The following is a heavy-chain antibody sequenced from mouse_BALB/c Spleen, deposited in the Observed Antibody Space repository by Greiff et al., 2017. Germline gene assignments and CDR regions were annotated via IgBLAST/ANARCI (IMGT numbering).Heavy chain of an antibody. CDR3: AVDLTVYSDYDEEALDY. CDR1: GFTFSSYA. V-gene: IGHV5-6-5*01. J-gene: IGHJ4*01. Sequence: EVKLVESGGGLVKPGGSLKLSCAASGFTFSSYAMSWVRQTPEKRLEWVASISSGGSTYYPDSVKGRFTIARDNARNILYLQMISLRSEDPTMYYWAVDLTVYSDYDEEALDYWGQGTSLTGSA. CDR2: ISSGGST. D-gene: IGHD2-4*01.